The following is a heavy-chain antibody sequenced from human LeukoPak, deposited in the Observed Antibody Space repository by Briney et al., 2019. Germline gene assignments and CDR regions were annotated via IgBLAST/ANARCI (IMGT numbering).Heavy chain of an antibody. CDR2: IYYSGSI. Sequence: SQTLSLTCTVSGGSISSAGYYWSWIRQHPGKGLEWLGYIYYSGSIYYNPPLKSRVPISVDTSKNQFSLKLSSVTAADTAVYYCAGGYGSGSYYKWVWLAIVWGQGTTVTVPS. CDR1: GGSISSAGYY. J-gene: IGHJ6*02. D-gene: IGHD3-10*01. V-gene: IGHV4-31*03. CDR3: AGGYGSGSYYKWVWLAIV.